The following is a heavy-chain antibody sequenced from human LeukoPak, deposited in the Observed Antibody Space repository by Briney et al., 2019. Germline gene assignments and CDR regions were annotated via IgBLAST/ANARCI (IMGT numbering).Heavy chain of an antibody. CDR1: GGSISSRPYY. CDR2: IYYSGIT. J-gene: IGHJ4*02. CDR3: ARDIGHIVVVTQFDY. D-gene: IGHD3-22*01. Sequence: SETLSLTCSVSGGSISSRPYYWGWIRQPPGKGLEWIGSIYYSGITYYNPSLKSRVTISVDTSKNQFSLKLSSVTAADTAVYYCARDIGHIVVVTQFDYWGQGTLVTVSS. V-gene: IGHV4-39*07.